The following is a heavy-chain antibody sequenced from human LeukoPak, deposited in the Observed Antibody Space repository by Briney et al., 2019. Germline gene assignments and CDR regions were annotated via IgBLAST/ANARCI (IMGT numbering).Heavy chain of an antibody. V-gene: IGHV4-4*02. Sequence: SETLSLTCVVSGGSISSSNWWSWVRQPPGKGLEWIGEIYHSGSTNYNPSLKSRVTISVDKSKNQFSLKLSSVTAADTAVYYCARTTYYDFWSGYYRGGRLDYWGQGTLVTVSS. CDR1: GGSISSSNW. J-gene: IGHJ4*02. CDR2: IYHSGST. CDR3: ARTTYYDFWSGYYRGGRLDY. D-gene: IGHD3-3*01.